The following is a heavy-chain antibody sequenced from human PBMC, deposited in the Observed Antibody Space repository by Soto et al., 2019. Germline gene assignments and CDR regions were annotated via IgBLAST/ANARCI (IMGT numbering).Heavy chain of an antibody. V-gene: IGHV3-30*14. Sequence: GGSLRLSCEASGFALSDYAMHWVRQAPGEGLEWVAIISYDGSEKEYADSVKGRFTISRDNSKDTVYLQMSSLTGNDTAVYYCARDLLAAYSHSGMIDYWGQGSLVTVSS. CDR3: ARDLLAAYSHSGMIDY. J-gene: IGHJ4*02. CDR2: ISYDGSEK. CDR1: GFALSDYA. D-gene: IGHD3-10*01.